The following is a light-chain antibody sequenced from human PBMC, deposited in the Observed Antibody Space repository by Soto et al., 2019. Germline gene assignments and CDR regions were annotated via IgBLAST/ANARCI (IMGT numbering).Light chain of an antibody. V-gene: IGKV3-20*01. CDR3: HQYNNWPWT. CDR2: GAA. Sequence: DIVLTQSPGTLSLSPGERATLSCRASQSVSSSYLAWYQQKPGQAPRLLIYGAAIRATGISDRFSGSGSETEFTLTIRSLQSEDSAQYYCHQYNNWPWTFGQGTKVDIK. CDR1: QSVSSSY. J-gene: IGKJ1*01.